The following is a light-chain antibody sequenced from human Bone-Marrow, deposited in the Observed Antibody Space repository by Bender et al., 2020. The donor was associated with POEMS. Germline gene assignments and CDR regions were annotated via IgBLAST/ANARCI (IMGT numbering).Light chain of an antibody. CDR1: SSNIGSSY. V-gene: IGLV1-51*01. Sequence: QSVLTQPPAVSAAPGQRVTISCSGGSSNIGSSYVSWYQQLPGAAPKLLMYDDNKRPSGIPDRFSGSKSGASATLDITGLQTGDEADYYCGTWDDSLSAYVFGTGTKVTVL. J-gene: IGLJ1*01. CDR3: GTWDDSLSAYV. CDR2: DDN.